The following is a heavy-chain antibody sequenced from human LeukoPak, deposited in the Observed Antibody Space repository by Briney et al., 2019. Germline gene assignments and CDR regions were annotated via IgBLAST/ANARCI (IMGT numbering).Heavy chain of an antibody. CDR1: GFTFSSYA. D-gene: IGHD6-13*01. Sequence: PGGSLRLSCAASGFTFSSYAMSWVRKDPGEGLEWLSAISASGGSTYYADSVKGRFTISRDNSKNTLYLQMNSLRADDTAVYYCAKSINFLIAAAGSSDYWGQGTLVTVSS. CDR2: ISASGGST. J-gene: IGHJ4*02. V-gene: IGHV3-23*01. CDR3: AKSINFLIAAAGSSDY.